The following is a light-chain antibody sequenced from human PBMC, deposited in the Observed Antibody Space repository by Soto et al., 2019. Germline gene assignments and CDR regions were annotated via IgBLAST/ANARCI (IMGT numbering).Light chain of an antibody. J-gene: IGKJ1*01. CDR2: DAS. V-gene: IGKV1-12*01. CDR1: QGISNW. Sequence: DIQMTQSPSSVSASVGDRVTLTCRASQGISNWLAWYQQKPGNAPELLIYDASNLQGGIPSRFSGSGSGTDFSLTISSLQPEDSATYYCQQAKRFPPTFGQGTKVEIK. CDR3: QQAKRFPPT.